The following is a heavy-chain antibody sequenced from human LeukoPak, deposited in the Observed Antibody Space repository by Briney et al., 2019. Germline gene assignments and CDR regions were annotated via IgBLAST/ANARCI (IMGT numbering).Heavy chain of an antibody. D-gene: IGHD5-12*01. Sequence: GGSLRLSCEASGFTFSNYWMHWVRQGPGKGLVWVSRINSDGSSTSYADSVKGRFTISRDNAKNTLYLQMNSLRAEDTAVYYCASSGYSESISDYWGQGTLVTVSS. CDR3: ASSGYSESISDY. V-gene: IGHV3-74*01. J-gene: IGHJ4*02. CDR1: GFTFSNYW. CDR2: INSDGSST.